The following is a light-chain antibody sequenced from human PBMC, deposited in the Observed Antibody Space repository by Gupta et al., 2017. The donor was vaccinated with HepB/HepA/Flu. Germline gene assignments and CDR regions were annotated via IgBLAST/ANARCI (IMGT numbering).Light chain of an antibody. CDR3: QQDNNSPRT. Sequence: QLTHSPSTLSASVGDRVTITCRASQSIDSWLAWYQQKPGKAPKLLIYKASSLESGVPSRFSGSGSGTEFTLTISSLQPDDFATYYCQQDNNSPRTFGQGTKVEIK. J-gene: IGKJ1*01. CDR2: KAS. CDR1: QSIDSW. V-gene: IGKV1-5*03.